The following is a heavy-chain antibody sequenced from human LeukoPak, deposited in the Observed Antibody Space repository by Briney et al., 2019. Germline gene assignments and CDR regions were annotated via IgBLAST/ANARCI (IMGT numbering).Heavy chain of an antibody. J-gene: IGHJ4*02. CDR1: GFTYSSYG. Sequence: PGGSLRLSCAASGFTYSSYGMSWVRQAPGKGLEWVSAISGSGGSTYYADSVKGRFTISRDNSKNTLYLQMNSLRAEDTAVYYCAKVGGQRVATIRGWYFDYWGQGTLVTVSS. D-gene: IGHD5-12*01. CDR2: ISGSGGST. CDR3: AKVGGQRVATIRGWYFDY. V-gene: IGHV3-23*01.